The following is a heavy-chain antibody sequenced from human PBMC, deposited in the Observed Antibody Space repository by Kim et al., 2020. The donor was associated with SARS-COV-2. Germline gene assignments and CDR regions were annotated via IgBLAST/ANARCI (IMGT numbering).Heavy chain of an antibody. CDR2: IYPDDSDA. J-gene: IGHJ5*02. D-gene: IGHD1-1*01. V-gene: IGHV5-51*01. Sequence: GESLKISCKGSGYSFTSYWIGWVRQMPGKGLEWMGIIYPDDSDARYSPSFQGQVTISADKSISTAYLQWSSLQASDTAMYYCARRGTSGLRWFDPWGQGTLVTVSS. CDR3: ARRGTSGLRWFDP. CDR1: GYSFTSYW.